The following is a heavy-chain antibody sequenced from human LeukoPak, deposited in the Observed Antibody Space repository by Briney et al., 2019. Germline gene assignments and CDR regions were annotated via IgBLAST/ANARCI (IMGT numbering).Heavy chain of an antibody. D-gene: IGHD6-13*01. CDR2: IKQDGSEK. CDR1: GFTFSSYW. Sequence: PGGSLRLSCAASGFTFSSYWMSWVRQAPGKGLEWVANIKQDGSEKYYVDSVKGRFTISRDNSKNTLYLQMNSLRAEDTAVYYCASDKQQLFYYYGMDVWGQGTTVTVSS. J-gene: IGHJ6*02. CDR3: ASDKQQLFYYYGMDV. V-gene: IGHV3-7*01.